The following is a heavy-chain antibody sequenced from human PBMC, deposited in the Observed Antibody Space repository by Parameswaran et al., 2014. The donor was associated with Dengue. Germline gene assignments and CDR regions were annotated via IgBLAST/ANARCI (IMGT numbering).Heavy chain of an antibody. Sequence: WIRQPPGKGLEWVSSISSSSSYIYYADSVKGRFTISRDNAKNSLYLQMNSLRAEDTAVYYCARDGIRDCSGGSCYSTLYYYYGMDVWAKDHGHRLL. J-gene: IGHJ6*04. CDR3: ARDGIRDCSGGSCYSTLYYYYGMDV. D-gene: IGHD2-15*01. V-gene: IGHV3-21*01. CDR2: ISSSSSYI.